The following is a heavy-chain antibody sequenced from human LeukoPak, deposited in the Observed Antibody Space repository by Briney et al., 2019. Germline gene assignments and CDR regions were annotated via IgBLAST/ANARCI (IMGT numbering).Heavy chain of an antibody. V-gene: IGHV3-48*03. D-gene: IGHD3-10*02. CDR3: AELGVTMIGGV. CDR2: ISSSGSTI. Sequence: GGSLRLSCAASGFTFSSYEMNWVRQAPGKGLEWVSYISSSGSTIYYADSVKGRFTISRDNAKNSLYLQMNSLRTEDTAVYYCAELGVTMIGGVWGKGTTVTISS. CDR1: GFTFSSYE. J-gene: IGHJ6*04.